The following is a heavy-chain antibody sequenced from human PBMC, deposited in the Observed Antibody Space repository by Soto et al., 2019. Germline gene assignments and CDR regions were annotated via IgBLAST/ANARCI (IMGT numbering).Heavy chain of an antibody. CDR3: ARATGTLRSRNCDY. Sequence: SETLSLTCTVSGGSISSYYWSWIRQPPGKGLEWIGYIYHTGSTYYSKSLRSRLTMSVDTSKSQFSLRLSSVTAADTAVYYCARATGTLRSRNCDYWGQGSLVTVSS. V-gene: IGHV4-59*12. J-gene: IGHJ4*02. CDR1: GGSISSYY. D-gene: IGHD1-1*01. CDR2: IYHTGST.